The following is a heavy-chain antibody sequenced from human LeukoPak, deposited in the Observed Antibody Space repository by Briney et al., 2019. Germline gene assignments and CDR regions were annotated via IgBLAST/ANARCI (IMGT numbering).Heavy chain of an antibody. CDR1: GYTFTGYY. J-gene: IGHJ3*02. V-gene: IGHV1-2*02. Sequence: ASVKVSCKASGYTFTGYYMHWVRQAPGQGLEWMGWINPNSGGTNYAQKFQGRVTMTRDTSISTAYMELSRLRSDDTAVYYCARDRDGSTSAFDIWGQGTMATVSS. D-gene: IGHD5-24*01. CDR2: INPNSGGT. CDR3: ARDRDGSTSAFDI.